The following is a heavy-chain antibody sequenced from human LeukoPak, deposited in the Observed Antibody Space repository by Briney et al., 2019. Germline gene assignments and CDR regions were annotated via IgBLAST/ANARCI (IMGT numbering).Heavy chain of an antibody. D-gene: IGHD3-9*01. CDR2: ISGSGDNT. CDR1: GFTVSSDA. CDR3: AKGVPDVLRYFDWPLY. V-gene: IGHV3-23*01. Sequence: HPGGSLRLSCVASGFTVSSDAMSWVRQAPGKGLEWVSGISGSGDNTYYADSVKGLFTISRDNSKNTVYLEMNNVRAEDTAFYYCAKGVPDVLRYFDWPLYWGQGTLVTVSS. J-gene: IGHJ4*02.